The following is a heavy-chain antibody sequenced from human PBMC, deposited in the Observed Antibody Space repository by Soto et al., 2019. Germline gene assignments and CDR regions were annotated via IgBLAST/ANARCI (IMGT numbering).Heavy chain of an antibody. Sequence: QVQLQESGPGLVKPSQTLSLTCTVSGGSISSGGYYWSWIRQHPGKGLEWIGYIHYSRSTYYNPSLKSRVTISVDTSKNQFSLKLSSVTAADTAVYYCARGGRRSPGMDVWGQGTTVTVSS. V-gene: IGHV4-31*03. J-gene: IGHJ6*02. CDR3: ARGGRRSPGMDV. CDR2: IHYSRST. CDR1: GGSISSGGYY.